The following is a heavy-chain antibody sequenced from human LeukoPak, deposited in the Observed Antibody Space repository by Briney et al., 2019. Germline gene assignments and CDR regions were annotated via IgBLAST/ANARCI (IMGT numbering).Heavy chain of an antibody. Sequence: GASVKVSCKASGYTFTSYHINWVRQATGQGLEWVGWMNPNNSDIGYAQKFQGRVTMTRNTSIGTAYMELSSLRSGDTAIYYCVRVPPGTTIYAYWGQGTLVTVSS. CDR2: MNPNNSDI. CDR3: VRVPPGTTIYAY. D-gene: IGHD1-14*01. J-gene: IGHJ4*02. CDR1: GYTFTSYH. V-gene: IGHV1-8*01.